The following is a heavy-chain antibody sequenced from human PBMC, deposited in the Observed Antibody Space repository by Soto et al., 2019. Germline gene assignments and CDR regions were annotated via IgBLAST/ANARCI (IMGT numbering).Heavy chain of an antibody. CDR2: ISTYSGDT. D-gene: IGHD3-22*01. J-gene: IGHJ5*02. Sequence: ASVNVSCKSSGYTFFTYYISWVRQAPGQGLEWMGWISTYSGDTKYAQKFQGRVTMTTDTSTTTAYLELRSLRAEDTAVYFCAPQTGSNPYYFGNWFDPWGQGTLVTVSS. CDR3: APQTGSNPYYFGNWFDP. V-gene: IGHV1-18*01. CDR1: GYTFFTYY.